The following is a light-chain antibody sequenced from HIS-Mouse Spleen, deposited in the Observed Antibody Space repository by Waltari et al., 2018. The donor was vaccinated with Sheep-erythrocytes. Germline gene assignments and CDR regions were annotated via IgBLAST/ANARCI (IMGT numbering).Light chain of an antibody. CDR1: ISYVGSYNL. CDR3: CSYAGSSTPWV. J-gene: IGLJ3*02. CDR2: EGR. Sequence: QSALTQPAAVSGSPGQAITIPFTGHISYVGSYNLVSWYQQHPGKAPKLMLYEGRKRPSGVSNRFSGSKSGNTASLTISGLQAEDEADYYCCSYAGSSTPWVFGGGTKLTVL. V-gene: IGLV2-23*01.